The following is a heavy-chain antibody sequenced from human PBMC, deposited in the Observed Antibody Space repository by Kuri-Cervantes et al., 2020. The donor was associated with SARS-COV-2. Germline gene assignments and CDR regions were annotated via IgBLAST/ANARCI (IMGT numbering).Heavy chain of an antibody. V-gene: IGHV3-21*01. CDR1: GFTFSSYS. J-gene: IGHJ4*02. Sequence: GESLKISCAASGFTFSSYSVNWVRQAPGKGLEWVSSISSSSSYIYYADAVRGRFTISRDNAKNSLYLQMNSLRAEDTAVYYCARNGDSYIPVLDYWGQGTLVTVSS. CDR3: ARNGDSYIPVLDY. CDR2: ISSSSSYI. D-gene: IGHD2-21*02.